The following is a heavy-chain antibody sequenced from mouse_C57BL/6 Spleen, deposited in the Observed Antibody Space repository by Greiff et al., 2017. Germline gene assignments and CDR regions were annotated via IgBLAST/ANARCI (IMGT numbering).Heavy chain of an antibody. CDR2: IHPNSGST. Sequence: VQLQQPGAELVKPGASVTLSCKASGYTFTSYWMHWVKQRPGQGLEWIGMIHPNSGSTNYNEKFKSKATLTVDKSSSTAYMQLSSLTSEDSAVYYCARGLTGTRGFAYWGQGTLVTVSA. CDR1: GYTFTSYW. V-gene: IGHV1-64*01. CDR3: ARGLTGTRGFAY. D-gene: IGHD4-1*01. J-gene: IGHJ3*01.